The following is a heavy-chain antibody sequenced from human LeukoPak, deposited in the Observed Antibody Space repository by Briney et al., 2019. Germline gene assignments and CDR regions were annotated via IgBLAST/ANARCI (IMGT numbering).Heavy chain of an antibody. CDR2: ISGSGGST. CDR1: GFTFSSYA. Sequence: GGSLRLSCAASGFTFSSYAMSWVRQAPGKGLEWVSAISGSGGSTYYADSVKGRFTISRDNSKNTLYLQMNSLRAEDTAVYYCAKDQAYYYYDSSGYYFDYWGQGTLVTVSS. D-gene: IGHD3-22*01. CDR3: AKDQAYYYYDSSGYYFDY. V-gene: IGHV3-23*01. J-gene: IGHJ4*02.